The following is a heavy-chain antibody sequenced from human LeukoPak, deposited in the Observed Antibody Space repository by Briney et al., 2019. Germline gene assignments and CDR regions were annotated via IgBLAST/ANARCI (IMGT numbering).Heavy chain of an antibody. J-gene: IGHJ4*02. CDR3: AKDYGGGYFDY. Sequence: GESLPLSCVVSRFTFSRFWMAWVRQAPGKGPEWVAQIKEDGSEKYYMDFVEGRFTISRDNAKNSLYLQMNGLRAEDTAVYYCAKDYGGGYFDYWGQGTLVTVSS. V-gene: IGHV3-7*01. CDR1: RFTFSRFW. CDR2: IKEDGSEK. D-gene: IGHD3-16*01.